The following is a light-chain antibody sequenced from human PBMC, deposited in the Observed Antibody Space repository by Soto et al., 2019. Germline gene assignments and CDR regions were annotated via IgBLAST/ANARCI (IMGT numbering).Light chain of an antibody. CDR3: QQYNSYSRT. V-gene: IGKV1-5*01. Sequence: DIQMTQSPSTLSASVGDRVTLTCRASQSISSWLAWYQQKPEKAPKLLIYDASSLESGVPSRFSGSGSGTEFTLTISSLQPDDFATYYCQQYNSYSRTFGQGTKVDIK. CDR2: DAS. J-gene: IGKJ1*01. CDR1: QSISSW.